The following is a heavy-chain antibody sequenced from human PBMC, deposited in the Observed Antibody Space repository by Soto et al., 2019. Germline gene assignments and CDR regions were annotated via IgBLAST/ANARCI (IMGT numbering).Heavy chain of an antibody. CDR1: GFTFNNYG. V-gene: IGHV3-21*01. CDR2: VSKSGYT. J-gene: IGHJ4*02. D-gene: IGHD2-2*01. CDR3: AREDSIIIPAVSDF. Sequence: GGSLRLSCVVSGFTFNNYGINWVRQAPGKGLEWVSSVSKSGYTYYSDSVKGRFTISRDNAKNSVSLQMNTLRAEDTAVYYCAREDSIIIPAVSDFWGQGTLVTVSS.